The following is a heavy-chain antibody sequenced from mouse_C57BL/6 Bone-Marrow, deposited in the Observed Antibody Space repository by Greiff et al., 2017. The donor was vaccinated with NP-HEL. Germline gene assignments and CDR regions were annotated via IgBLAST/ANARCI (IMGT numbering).Heavy chain of an antibody. CDR1: EYEFPSHD. CDR2: INSDGGST. V-gene: IGHV5-2*01. D-gene: IGHD2-3*01. CDR3: ARLDDGYFWFAY. J-gene: IGHJ3*01. Sequence: EVQGVESGGGLVQPGESLKLSCESNEYEFPSHDMSWVRTTPEKRLELVAAINSDGGSTYYPDTMERRFIISRDNTKKTLYLQMSSLRSEDTALYYCARLDDGYFWFAYWGQGTLVTVSA.